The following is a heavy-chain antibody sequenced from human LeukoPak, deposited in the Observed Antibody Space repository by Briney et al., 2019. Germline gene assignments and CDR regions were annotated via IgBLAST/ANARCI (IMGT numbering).Heavy chain of an antibody. D-gene: IGHD2-8*02. CDR2: INSDGSST. J-gene: IGHJ4*02. V-gene: IGHV3-74*01. CDR1: GFTFSSYW. CDR3: ARGLLAGPSAHSAIYDY. Sequence: GGSLRLSCAASGFTFSSYWMHWVRQAPGKGLVWVSRINSDGSSTSYADSVKGRFTISRDNAKNTLYLQMNSLRAEDTAVYYCARGLLAGPSAHSAIYDYWGQGTLVTVSS.